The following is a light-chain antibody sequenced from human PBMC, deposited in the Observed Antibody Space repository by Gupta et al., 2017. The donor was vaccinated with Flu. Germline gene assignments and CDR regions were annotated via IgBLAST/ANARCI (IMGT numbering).Light chain of an antibody. CDR1: QDISNW. Sequence: DIQMTQSPSSVYASGGDRVTITCRASQDISNWLAWYQQKPGKAPKLLIYIASSLQSGVPSSFSGSVSWTDFTLTISSLQPEDFATYYCQQANSFPWTFGQGTKVEIK. V-gene: IGKV1-12*01. CDR3: QQANSFPWT. J-gene: IGKJ1*01. CDR2: IAS.